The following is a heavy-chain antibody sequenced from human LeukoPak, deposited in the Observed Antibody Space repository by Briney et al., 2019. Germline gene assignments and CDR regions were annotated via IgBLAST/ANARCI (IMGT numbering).Heavy chain of an antibody. CDR1: GFTVSSNY. V-gene: IGHV3-53*01. CDR3: ASVRRQAEQQLVSLYYYGMDV. CDR2: IYSGGSA. Sequence: GGSLRLFCAASGFTVSSNYMSWVRQAPGKGLEWVSVIYSGGSAYYADSVKGRFTISRDNSKNTLYLQMNSLRAEDTGVYYCASVRRQAEQQLVSLYYYGMDVWGQGTTVTVSS. D-gene: IGHD6-13*01. J-gene: IGHJ6*02.